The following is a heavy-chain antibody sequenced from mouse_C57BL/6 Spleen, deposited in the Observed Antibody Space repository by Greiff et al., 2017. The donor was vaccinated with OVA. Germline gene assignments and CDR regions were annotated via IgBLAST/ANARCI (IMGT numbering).Heavy chain of an antibody. D-gene: IGHD1-1*01. V-gene: IGHV1-72*01. CDR3: ARDLPIYYYGSSYWYFDV. J-gene: IGHJ1*03. CDR1: GYTFTSYW. Sequence: VQLQQPGAELVKPGASVKLSCKASGYTFTSYWMHWVKQRPGRGLEWIGRIDPNSGGTKYNEKFKSKATLTVDKPSSTAYMQLSSMTSEDSAVYYCARDLPIYYYGSSYWYFDVWGTGTTVTVSS. CDR2: IDPNSGGT.